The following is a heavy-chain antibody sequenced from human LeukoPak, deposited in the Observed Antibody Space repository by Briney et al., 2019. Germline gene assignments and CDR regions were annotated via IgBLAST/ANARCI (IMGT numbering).Heavy chain of an antibody. Sequence: PSETLSLTCTVSGGSISSYYWSWIRQPAGKGLEWIGRSYTSGSTNYNPSLKSRVTMSVDTSKSQFSLKLSSVTAADTAVYYCVRDIYGGNSQYNWFDPWGQGTLVTVSS. CDR1: GGSISSYY. D-gene: IGHD4-23*01. J-gene: IGHJ5*02. CDR2: SYTSGST. V-gene: IGHV4-4*07. CDR3: VRDIYGGNSQYNWFDP.